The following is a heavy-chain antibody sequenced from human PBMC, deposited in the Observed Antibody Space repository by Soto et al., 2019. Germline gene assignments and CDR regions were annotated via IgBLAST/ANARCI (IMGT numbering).Heavy chain of an antibody. CDR2: VIPIFGTA. CDR3: ARDCTGTTCYYYGMDV. J-gene: IGHJ6*02. CDR1: GGTFSSYA. Sequence: GASVKVSCKASGGTFSSYASSWVRQAPGQGLEWMGGVIPIFGTANYAQKFQGRVTITADESTSTAYMELSSLRSEDTAVYYCARDCTGTTCYYYGMDVWGQGTTVTVSS. V-gene: IGHV1-69*13. D-gene: IGHD1-1*01.